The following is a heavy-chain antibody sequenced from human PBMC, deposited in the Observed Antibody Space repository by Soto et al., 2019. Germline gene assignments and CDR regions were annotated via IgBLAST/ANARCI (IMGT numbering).Heavy chain of an antibody. Sequence: PGGSLRLSCAASGFTFSSYPMSWVRQAPGKGLEWVSAIGAGADTTYYADSVKGRFTISRDNYKNTLYLQMNSLRADDTAVYYCAKYVTPCSGGSCYRNFDYWGQGTLVTVS. CDR1: GFTFSSYP. J-gene: IGHJ4*02. CDR2: IGAGADTT. CDR3: AKYVTPCSGGSCYRNFDY. V-gene: IGHV3-23*01. D-gene: IGHD2-15*01.